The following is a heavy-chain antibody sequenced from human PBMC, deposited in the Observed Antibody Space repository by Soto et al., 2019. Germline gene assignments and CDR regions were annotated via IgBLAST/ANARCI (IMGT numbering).Heavy chain of an antibody. CDR1: GFTFSSYS. V-gene: IGHV3-48*01. D-gene: IGHD3-22*01. Sequence: GGSLRLSCAASGFTFSSYSMNWVRQAPGKGLEWVSYISSSSNTIYYADSVKGRFTISRDNAKNSLYLQMNSLRAEDTAVYYCTTDPVTMIVVVPSSGWDQGTLVTVSS. CDR3: TTDPVTMIVVVPSSG. CDR2: ISSSSNTI. J-gene: IGHJ4*02.